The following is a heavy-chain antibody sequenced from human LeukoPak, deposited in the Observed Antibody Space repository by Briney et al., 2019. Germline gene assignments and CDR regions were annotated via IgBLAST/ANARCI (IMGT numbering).Heavy chain of an antibody. V-gene: IGHV1-24*01. Sequence: GASVKLSCKVSGYTLTDLSMHWVRQAPGQGLERMGGFDPEDGETIYAQKFQGRVTMTEDTSTDTAYMELSSLRSEDTAVYYCATRREVQGVYQGYWFDPWGQGTLVTVSS. J-gene: IGHJ5*02. CDR1: GYTLTDLS. CDR2: FDPEDGET. D-gene: IGHD3-10*01. CDR3: ATRREVQGVYQGYWFDP.